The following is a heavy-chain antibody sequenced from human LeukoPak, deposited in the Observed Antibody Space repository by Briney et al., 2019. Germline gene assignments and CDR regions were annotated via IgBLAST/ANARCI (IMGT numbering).Heavy chain of an antibody. Sequence: GGSLRLSCAASVFTFSNYWMSWVREAPGKGLEWVANIKQDETEKDYVDSVKGRFTISRDNAKNSLYLQMNSLRNEDTAVYYCAREGNRRAFDIWGQGTMVTASS. J-gene: IGHJ3*02. V-gene: IGHV3-7*01. D-gene: IGHD1-14*01. CDR1: VFTFSNYW. CDR2: IKQDETEK. CDR3: AREGNRRAFDI.